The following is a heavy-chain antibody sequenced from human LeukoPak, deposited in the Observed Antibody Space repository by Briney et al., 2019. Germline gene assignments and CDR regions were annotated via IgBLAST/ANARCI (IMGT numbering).Heavy chain of an antibody. V-gene: IGHV4-59*01. CDR2: IYHSGST. Sequence: PSETLSLTCTVSGSIVNYYLSWIRQTPGKGPEWLGYIYHSGSTKYNSSLKRRVTMSVDTSGNQFSLNLKSVTAADTAVYYCATGPQYDYWGPGVLVTVSS. J-gene: IGHJ4*02. CDR1: GSIVNYY. CDR3: ATGPQYDY.